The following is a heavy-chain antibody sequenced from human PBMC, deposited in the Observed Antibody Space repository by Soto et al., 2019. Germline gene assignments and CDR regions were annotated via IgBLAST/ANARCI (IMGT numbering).Heavy chain of an antibody. CDR3: AKEWFPGWHFDY. CDR1: GFTFSSYG. J-gene: IGHJ4*02. Sequence: GGSLRLSCAASGFTFSSYGMHWVRQAPGKGLEWVAVISYDGSNKYYADSVKGRFTISRDNSKNTLYLQMNSLRAEDTAVYYCAKEWFPGWHFDYWGQGTLVTVSS. D-gene: IGHD3-10*01. V-gene: IGHV3-30*18. CDR2: ISYDGSNK.